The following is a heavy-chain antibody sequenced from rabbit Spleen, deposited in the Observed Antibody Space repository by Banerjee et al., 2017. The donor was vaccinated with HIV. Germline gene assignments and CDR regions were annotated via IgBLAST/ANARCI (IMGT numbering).Heavy chain of an antibody. D-gene: IGHD4-1*01. J-gene: IGHJ4*01. Sequence: QEQLVEYGGGLVKPEGSLTLTCAASGFSFSSIHYMCWVRQAPGKGLEWIACIYTGSSGSTYYASWAKGRFTISKTSSTTVTLQLNSLTAADTATYFCVREVAAKFSLWGPGTLVTVS. CDR2: IYTGSSGST. V-gene: IGHV1S45*01. CDR1: GFSFSSIHY. CDR3: VREVAAKFSL.